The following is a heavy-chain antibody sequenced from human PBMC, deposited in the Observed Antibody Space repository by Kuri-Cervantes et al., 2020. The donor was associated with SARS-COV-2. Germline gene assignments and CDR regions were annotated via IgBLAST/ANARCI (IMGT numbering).Heavy chain of an antibody. J-gene: IGHJ6*02. V-gene: IGHV4-38-2*01. CDR2: IYHSGST. D-gene: IGHD2-2*01. CDR3: ATSTYYYYGMDV. CDR1: GYSISSGYY. Sequence: SQTLSLTCAVSGYSISSGYYWGWIRQPPGKGLEWIGSIYHSGSTYYNPSLKSRVTISVDRSKNQFSLKLSSVTAADTAVYYCATSTYYYYGMDVWGQGTTVTVSS.